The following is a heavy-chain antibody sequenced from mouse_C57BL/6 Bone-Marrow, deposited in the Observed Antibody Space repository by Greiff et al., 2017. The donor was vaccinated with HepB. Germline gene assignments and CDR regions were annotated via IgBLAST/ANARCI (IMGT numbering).Heavy chain of an antibody. CDR2: IWSGGST. D-gene: IGHD2-2*01. CDR3: SIYGYDEPWFAY. CDR1: GFSLTSYG. J-gene: IGHJ3*01. V-gene: IGHV2-2*01. Sequence: VKLQQSGPGLVQPSQSLSITCTVSGFSLTSYGVHWVRQSPGKGLEWLGVIWSGGSTDNNAAFISRLSISNDNYKRQVFFKMNSLQADDTAIDYCSIYGYDEPWFAYWGQGTLVTVSA.